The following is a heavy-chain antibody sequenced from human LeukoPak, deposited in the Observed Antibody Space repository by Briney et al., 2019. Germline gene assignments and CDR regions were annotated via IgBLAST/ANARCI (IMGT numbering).Heavy chain of an antibody. CDR3: ARVDYCSSTSCYNYYYYYMDV. D-gene: IGHD2-2*01. V-gene: IGHV4-38-2*02. CDR2: IYHSGNT. Sequence: SETLSLTCTVSGYSISSGYYWGWIRQPPGKGLEWIGSIYHSGNTYYNPSLKSRVTISVDTSKNQFSLNLNSVTAADTAVYYCARVDYCSSTSCYNYYYYYMDVWGKGTTVTVSS. J-gene: IGHJ6*03. CDR1: GYSISSGYY.